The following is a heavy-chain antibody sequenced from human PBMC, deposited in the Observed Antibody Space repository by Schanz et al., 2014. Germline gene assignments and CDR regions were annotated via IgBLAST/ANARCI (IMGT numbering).Heavy chain of an antibody. V-gene: IGHV3-33*06. CDR2: VCYDGSKK. CDR3: VKDLQRELLRDDHYYGMDV. J-gene: IGHJ6*02. D-gene: IGHD1-26*01. CDR1: GFKFSIYA. Sequence: QVQLVDSGGGVVQPGRSLRLSCAASGFKFSIYAMHWVRQAPGKGLEWVAVVCYDGSKKYYADSVKGRFTTSRDNSKNTMYLQMNSPRAEDTAVYYCVKDLQRELLRDDHYYGMDVWGQGTTVTVSS.